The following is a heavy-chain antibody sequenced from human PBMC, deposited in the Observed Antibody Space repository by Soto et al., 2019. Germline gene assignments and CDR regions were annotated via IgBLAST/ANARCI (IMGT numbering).Heavy chain of an antibody. V-gene: IGHV4-59*01. CDR3: ARRYCSSTSCYIDY. CDR1: GGSISSYY. CDR2: IYYSGST. D-gene: IGHD2-2*02. J-gene: IGHJ4*02. Sequence: SETLSLTCTVSGGSISSYYLSWIRQPPGKGLEWIGYIYYSGSTNYNPSLKSRVTISVDTSKNQFSLKLSPVTAADTAVYYCARRYCSSTSCYIDYWGQGTLVTVSS.